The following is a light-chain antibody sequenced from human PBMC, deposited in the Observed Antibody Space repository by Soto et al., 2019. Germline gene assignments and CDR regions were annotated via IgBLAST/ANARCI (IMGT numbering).Light chain of an antibody. J-gene: IGKJ1*01. Sequence: DIQMTQSPSSLSASVGDRVTITCRASQSISSYLNWYQQKPGKAPKLLIYAASSLQSGVPSRFSGSGSGTDFTLTISSLQPEDFATYYCQQSYSNPWTSGKATKV. CDR2: AAS. CDR1: QSISSY. CDR3: QQSYSNPWT. V-gene: IGKV1-39*01.